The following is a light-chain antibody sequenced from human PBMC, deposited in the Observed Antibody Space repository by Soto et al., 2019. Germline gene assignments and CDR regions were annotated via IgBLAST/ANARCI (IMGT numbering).Light chain of an antibody. CDR3: SSYTSSTPLYV. J-gene: IGLJ1*01. CDR2: EVS. V-gene: IGLV2-14*01. CDR1: SSDVGGYNY. Sequence: QSALTQPASVSGSPGQSITISCTGTSSDVGGYNYVSWYQQHPGKATKLMIYEVSNRPSGVSNRFSGSKSGNTASLTISGLQADDEADYYCSSYTSSTPLYVFGTGTKLTVL.